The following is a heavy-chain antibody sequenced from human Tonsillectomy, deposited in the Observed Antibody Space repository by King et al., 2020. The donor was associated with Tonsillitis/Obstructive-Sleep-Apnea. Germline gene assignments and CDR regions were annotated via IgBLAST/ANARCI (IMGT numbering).Heavy chain of an antibody. CDR3: ASQGSGNLHLDH. CDR1: GYSFTSSW. J-gene: IGHJ4*02. D-gene: IGHD1-26*01. V-gene: IGHV5-51*01. Sequence: VQLVESGAEVKKPGESLRISCTGSGYSFTSSWIGWVRQMPGRGLEWMGIIYPADSDIKYSPSFQGQVTISADKSITTAYLQWSSLKASDTAMYYCASQGSGNLHLDHWGQGTLVTVSS. CDR2: IYPADSDI.